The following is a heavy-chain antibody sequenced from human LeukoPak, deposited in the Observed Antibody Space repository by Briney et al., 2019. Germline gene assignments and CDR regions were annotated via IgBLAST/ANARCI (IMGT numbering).Heavy chain of an antibody. Sequence: ASVTVSCKASGYSFVGYGINWVRQAPGQGLEWVGWCNPENGNTNYAQTVQDRVTMTADTSTSTSYIELRSLRSADTAVYYCAREHSSRWDQFDYWGQGTLVTVSS. CDR3: AREHSSRWDQFDY. CDR2: CNPENGNT. CDR1: GYSFVGYG. J-gene: IGHJ4*02. D-gene: IGHD6-13*01. V-gene: IGHV1-18*01.